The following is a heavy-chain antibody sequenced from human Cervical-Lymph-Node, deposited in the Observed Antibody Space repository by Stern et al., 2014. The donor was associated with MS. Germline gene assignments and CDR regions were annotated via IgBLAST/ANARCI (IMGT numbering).Heavy chain of an antibody. CDR3: ARGGPGDYWYFDL. D-gene: IGHD1-14*01. CDR2: IYSGGST. CDR1: GFTVLSNS. Sequence: DVPLVESGGDLVQPGGSLRLSCAASGFTVLSNSMSWARKAPGKGLAWVAVIYSGGSTYYADSVKGRFTISRDSSKNTLFLQMNSLRVEDTAFYYCARGGPGDYWYFDLWGRGTLVTVSS. V-gene: IGHV3-66*02. J-gene: IGHJ2*01.